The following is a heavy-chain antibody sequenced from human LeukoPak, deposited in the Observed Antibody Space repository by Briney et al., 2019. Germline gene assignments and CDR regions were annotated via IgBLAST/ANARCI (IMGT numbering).Heavy chain of an antibody. CDR2: INTDSGNP. Sequence: ASVKVSCKASGYSFNSQGMNWVRQAPGQGLEWMGWINTDSGNPTYAQGFTGRFVFSLDSAVSTAYLQISNLMPEDTGKYYCVKEILRFDFWGQGTMVTVSS. V-gene: IGHV7-4-1*02. J-gene: IGHJ3*01. CDR1: GYSFNSQG. CDR3: VKEILRFDF.